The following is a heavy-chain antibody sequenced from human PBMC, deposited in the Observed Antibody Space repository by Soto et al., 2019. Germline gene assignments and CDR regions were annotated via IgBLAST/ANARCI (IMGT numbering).Heavy chain of an antibody. J-gene: IGHJ4*02. V-gene: IGHV1-8*02. Sequence: VASVKVSCKASGYTVANYDINWVRQATGQGLEWMGWMNPYSGATGFAQKFQDRVTLTRNTSTSTVYLELHSLKSEDTAVYFCATKMIGHFDYWGQGALVTAPQ. CDR2: MNPYSGAT. CDR3: ATKMIGHFDY. CDR1: GYTVANYD. D-gene: IGHD2-21*01.